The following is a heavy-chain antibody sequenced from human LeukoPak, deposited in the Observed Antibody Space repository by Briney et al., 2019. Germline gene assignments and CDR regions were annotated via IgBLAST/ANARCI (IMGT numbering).Heavy chain of an antibody. V-gene: IGHV1-69*13. CDR2: IIPIFGTA. CDR1: GGTFSSYA. CDR3: ARAGYCSGGSCYGDAFDI. Sequence: EASVKVYCKASGGTFSSYAISWVRQAPGQGLEWMGGIIPIFGTANYAQKFQGRVTITADESTSTAYMELSSLRSEDTAVYYCARAGYCSGGSCYGDAFDIWGQGTMVTVSS. D-gene: IGHD2-15*01. J-gene: IGHJ3*02.